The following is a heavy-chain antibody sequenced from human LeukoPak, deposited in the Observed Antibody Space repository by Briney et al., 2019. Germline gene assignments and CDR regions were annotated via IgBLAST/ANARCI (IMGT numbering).Heavy chain of an antibody. CDR3: ARERIAARPFDY. Sequence: SSEILSLTCAVYGGSFSGYYWSWIRQPPGKGLEWIGEINHSGSTNYNPSLKSRVTISVDTSKNQFSLKLSSVTAADTAVYYCARERIAARPFDYWGQGTLVTVSS. CDR1: GGSFSGYY. CDR2: INHSGST. D-gene: IGHD6-6*01. J-gene: IGHJ4*02. V-gene: IGHV4-34*01.